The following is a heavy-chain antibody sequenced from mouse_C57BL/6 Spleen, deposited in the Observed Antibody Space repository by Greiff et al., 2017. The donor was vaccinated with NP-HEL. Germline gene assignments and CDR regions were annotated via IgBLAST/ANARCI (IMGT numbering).Heavy chain of an antibody. CDR3: AREYDYIFDY. CDR2: IHPNSGST. D-gene: IGHD2-4*01. V-gene: IGHV1-64*01. Sequence: QVQLQQPGAELVKPGASVKLSCKASGYTFTSYWMHWVKQRPGQGLEWIGMIHPNSGSTNYNEKFKSKATLTVDNSSSKAYMQLSSLTYEDSAVYDCAREYDYIFDYWGQGTTLTVSS. J-gene: IGHJ2*01. CDR1: GYTFTSYW.